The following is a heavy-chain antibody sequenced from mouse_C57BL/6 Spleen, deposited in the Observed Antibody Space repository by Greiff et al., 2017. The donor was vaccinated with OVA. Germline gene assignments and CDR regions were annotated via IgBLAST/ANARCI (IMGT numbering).Heavy chain of an antibody. V-gene: IGHV1-64*01. CDR1: GYTFTSYW. J-gene: IGHJ4*01. CDR3: ARQVLRGYYAMDY. D-gene: IGHD1-1*01. CDR2: IHPNSGST. Sequence: QVQLQQSGAELVKPGASVKLSCKASGYTFTSYWMHWVKQRPGQGLEWIGMIHPNSGSTNYNEKFKSKATLNVDKSSSTAYMQLSSLTSEDSAVYYCARQVLRGYYAMDYWGQGTSVTVSS.